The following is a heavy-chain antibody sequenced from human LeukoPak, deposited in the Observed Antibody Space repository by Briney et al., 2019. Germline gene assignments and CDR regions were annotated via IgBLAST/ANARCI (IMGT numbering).Heavy chain of an antibody. CDR2: IVQDGSQK. D-gene: IGHD1-26*01. J-gene: IGHJ4*02. CDR1: GFTFSSHW. V-gene: IGHV3-7*03. CDR3: ARNEKWGRDY. Sequence: PGGSLRLSCAASGFTFSSHWMSWVRQAPGKGREGVANIVQDGSQKYYVDSVKGRFTISRDNGKNSLYLQMNSLRAEDTAVYYCARNEKWGRDYWGQGTLVTVSS.